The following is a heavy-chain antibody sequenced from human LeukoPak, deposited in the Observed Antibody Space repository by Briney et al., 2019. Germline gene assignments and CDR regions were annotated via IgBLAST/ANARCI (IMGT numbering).Heavy chain of an antibody. D-gene: IGHD2-15*01. CDR1: GFTFSSYG. V-gene: IGHV3-64*04. Sequence: GGSLRLSCSASGFTFSSYGMHWVRQAPGKGLEYVSAISSNGGSTYYADSVKGRFTISRDNAKNTLYLQMNSLRAEDTAVYYCARSYSLFDYWGQGTLVTVSS. CDR3: ARSYSLFDY. CDR2: ISSNGGST. J-gene: IGHJ4*02.